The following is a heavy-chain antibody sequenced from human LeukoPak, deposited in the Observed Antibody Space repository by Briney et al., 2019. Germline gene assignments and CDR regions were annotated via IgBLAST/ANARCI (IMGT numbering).Heavy chain of an antibody. V-gene: IGHV3-7*01. CDR2: IKQDGSEK. CDR3: ARCLNRTAQVVVAATTFDY. Sequence: QPGGSLRLSCAASGFTFSSYWMSWVRQAPGKGLEWVANIKQDGSEKYYVDSVKGRFTISRDNAKNSLYLQMNSLRAEDTAVYYCARCLNRTAQVVVAATTFDYWGQGTLVTVSS. D-gene: IGHD2-15*01. J-gene: IGHJ4*02. CDR1: GFTFSSYW.